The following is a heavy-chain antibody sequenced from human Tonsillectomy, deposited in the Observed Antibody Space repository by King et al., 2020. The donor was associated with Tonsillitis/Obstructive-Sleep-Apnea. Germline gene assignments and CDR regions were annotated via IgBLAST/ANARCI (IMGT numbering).Heavy chain of an antibody. CDR3: AKEVADYGDYYFFDY. J-gene: IGHJ4*02. CDR1: GFTFSSDA. CDR2: SSGIGGST. D-gene: IGHD4-17*01. V-gene: IGHV3-23*04. Sequence: VQLVESGGGLVQPGGALRLSCAASGFTFSSDAMSWVRQAPGEGLAWVSPSSGIGGSTYYADSVQGRFTISRDNSKNTLYLHMNSLRAEDTAVYYCAKEVADYGDYYFFDYWGQGTLVTVSS.